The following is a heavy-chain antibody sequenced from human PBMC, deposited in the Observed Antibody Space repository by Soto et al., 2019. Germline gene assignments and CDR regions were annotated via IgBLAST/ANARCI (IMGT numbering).Heavy chain of an antibody. CDR2: INPKSGGT. CDR3: ARGDSTDCSNGVCSFFYNHDMDV. J-gene: IGHJ6*02. V-gene: IGHV1-2*04. Sequence: ASVKVSCKASGYSFTDYHIHWVRQAPGQGLEWLGRINPKSGGTSTAQKFQGWVTMATDTSISTASMELTRLTSDDTAIYYCARGDSTDCSNGVCSFFYNHDMDVWGQGTTVTVSS. D-gene: IGHD2-8*01. CDR1: GYSFTDYH.